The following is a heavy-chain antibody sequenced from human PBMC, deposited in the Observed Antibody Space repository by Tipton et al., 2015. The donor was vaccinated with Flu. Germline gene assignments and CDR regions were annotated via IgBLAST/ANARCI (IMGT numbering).Heavy chain of an antibody. CDR1: GGSISSYY. Sequence: LRLSCTVSGGSISSYYWSWIRQPPGKGLEWIGYIYYSGSTNYNPSLKSRVTISVDTSKNQFSLKLSSVTAAGTAVYYCARAYSSSSGAVDYWGQGTLVTVSS. CDR2: IYYSGST. V-gene: IGHV4-59*12. D-gene: IGHD6-6*01. J-gene: IGHJ4*02. CDR3: ARAYSSSSGAVDY.